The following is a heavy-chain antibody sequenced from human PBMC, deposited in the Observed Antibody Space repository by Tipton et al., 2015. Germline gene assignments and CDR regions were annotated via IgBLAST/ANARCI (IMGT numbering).Heavy chain of an antibody. D-gene: IGHD3-9*01. V-gene: IGHV4-31*03. CDR3: ARDGRYDILTGHSHQYGMDV. Sequence: TLSLTCTVSGDSIISGGNYWSWIRQHPGKGLEWIGYIAYSGSTYQNPSLKSRVTISVDKSKNQFSLKLSSVTAADTAVYFCARDGRYDILTGHSHQYGMDVWGQGTTVTVSS. CDR1: GDSIISGGNY. J-gene: IGHJ6*02. CDR2: IAYSGST.